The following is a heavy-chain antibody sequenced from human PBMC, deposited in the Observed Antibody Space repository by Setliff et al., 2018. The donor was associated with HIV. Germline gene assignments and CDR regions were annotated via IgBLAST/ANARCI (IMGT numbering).Heavy chain of an antibody. CDR1: GGSFSGYY. CDR2: IRSKGYGGTT. J-gene: IGHJ4*02. D-gene: IGHD5-18*01. CDR3: ARSSPGYSLVLFDS. Sequence: LSLTCAVYGGSFSGYYWSWVRQAPGKGLEWLAFIRSKGYGGTTEYAASVKGRFTISRDNSKNTLYLQMGSLTTEDMAIYYCARSSPGYSLVLFDSWGQGTLVTVSS. V-gene: IGHV3-49*04.